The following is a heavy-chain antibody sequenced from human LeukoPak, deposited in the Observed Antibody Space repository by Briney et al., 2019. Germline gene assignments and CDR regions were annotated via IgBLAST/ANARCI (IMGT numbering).Heavy chain of an antibody. CDR1: GFTFSNYW. CDR3: ARSNRYSSGGDWFDP. CDR2: INSDGRST. J-gene: IGHJ5*02. V-gene: IGHV3-74*01. D-gene: IGHD6-25*01. Sequence: GGSLRLSCAASGFTFSNYWMHWVRQAPGKGLVWVSRINSDGRSTNYADSVKGRFTISRDNAKNSLHLQMNSLRAEDTAVYYCARSNRYSSGGDWFDPWGQGTLVTVSS.